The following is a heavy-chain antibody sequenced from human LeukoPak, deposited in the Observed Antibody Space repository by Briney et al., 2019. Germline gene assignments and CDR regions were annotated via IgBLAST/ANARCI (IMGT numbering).Heavy chain of an antibody. CDR3: AKDRLRMATMPYFDY. J-gene: IGHJ4*02. D-gene: IGHD5-24*01. Sequence: GGSLRLSCAASGFTFSDYYMRWIRQAPGKGGEGVAGISYDGSNKYYTASVKSRFTISRDNSKNTLFLQMNSLRAEDTAVYYCAKDRLRMATMPYFDYWGQGTLVTVSS. V-gene: IGHV3-30*18. CDR2: ISYDGSNK. CDR1: GFTFSDYY.